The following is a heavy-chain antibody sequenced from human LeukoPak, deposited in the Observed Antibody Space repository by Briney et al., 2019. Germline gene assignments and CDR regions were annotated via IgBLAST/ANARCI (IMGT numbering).Heavy chain of an antibody. CDR3: ARGETYYYDSSGSAY. CDR1: GGTFSSYA. CDR2: IIPIFGTA. D-gene: IGHD3-22*01. Sequence: ASXKVSCKASGGTFSSYAISWVRQAPGQGLEWMGGIIPIFGTANYAQKFQGRVTITTDESTSTAYMELSSLRSEDTAVYYCARGETYYYDSSGSAYWGQGTLVTVSS. J-gene: IGHJ4*02. V-gene: IGHV1-69*05.